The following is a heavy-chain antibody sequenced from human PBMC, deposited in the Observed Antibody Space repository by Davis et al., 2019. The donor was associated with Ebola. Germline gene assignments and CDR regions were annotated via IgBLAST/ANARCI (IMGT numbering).Heavy chain of an antibody. Sequence: PSETLSLTCAVYGGSFSGYYWSWIRQPAGKGLEWIGRIYTSGSTNYNPSLKSRVTMSVDTSKNQFSLKLSSVTAADTAVYYCASVRPWSFDYWGQGTLVTVSS. CDR2: IYTSGST. D-gene: IGHD3-16*02. CDR3: ASVRPWSFDY. V-gene: IGHV4-59*10. CDR1: GGSFSGYY. J-gene: IGHJ4*02.